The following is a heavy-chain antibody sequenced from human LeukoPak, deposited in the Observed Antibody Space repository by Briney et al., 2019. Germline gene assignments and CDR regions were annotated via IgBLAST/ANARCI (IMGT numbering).Heavy chain of an antibody. CDR3: ARDAGATSDAFDI. CDR1: GYTFTSYA. CDR2: ISAYNGNT. V-gene: IGHV1-18*01. J-gene: IGHJ3*02. D-gene: IGHD1-26*01. Sequence: ASVKVSCKASGYTFTSYAMNWVRQAPGQGLEWMGWISAYNGNTNYAQKLQGRVTMTTDTSTSTAYMELRSLRSDDTAVYYCARDAGATSDAFDIWGQGTMVTVSS.